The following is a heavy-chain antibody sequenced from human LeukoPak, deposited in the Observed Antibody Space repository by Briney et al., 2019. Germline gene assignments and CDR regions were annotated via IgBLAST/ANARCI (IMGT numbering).Heavy chain of an antibody. CDR3: AKISDWGPI. CDR1: GFTFDDYA. J-gene: IGHJ3*02. V-gene: IGHV3-9*01. D-gene: IGHD2-8*02. Sequence: HPGGSLRLSCAASGFTFDDYAMHWVRQAPGKGLEWVSGISWNSGSIGYADSVKGRFTISRDNAKNSLYLQMNSLRAEDTALYYCAKISDWGPIWGQGTMVTVSS. CDR2: ISWNSGSI.